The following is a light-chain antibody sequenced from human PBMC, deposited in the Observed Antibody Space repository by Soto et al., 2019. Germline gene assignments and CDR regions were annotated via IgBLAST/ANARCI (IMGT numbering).Light chain of an antibody. J-gene: IGKJ1*01. CDR3: QQYYHWPRT. V-gene: IGKV3D-15*01. CDR1: QSVSSN. Sequence: EIVMTQSPATLSVSPGERVTLSCRASQSVSSNLAWYQQKPGQAPRLLIYGASTRATGIPARFSGSGSGTEFTLTISSLQSEDFAVYYCQQYYHWPRTFGQGTKVDIK. CDR2: GAS.